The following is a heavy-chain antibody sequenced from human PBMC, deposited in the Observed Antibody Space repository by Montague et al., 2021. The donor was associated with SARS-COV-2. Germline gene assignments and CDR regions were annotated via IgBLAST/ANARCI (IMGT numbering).Heavy chain of an antibody. D-gene: IGHD6-13*01. V-gene: IGHV1-24*01. J-gene: IGHJ4*02. CDR1: GYTLTELS. Sequence: SVKVSCKVSGYTLTELSMHWVRQAPGKGLEWMGGFDPEDGETIYAQKFQGRVTMTEDTSTDTAYMELSSLKSEDTAVYYCATELVRIAAAGPNYFDYWGQGTLVTVSS. CDR3: ATELVRIAAAGPNYFDY. CDR2: FDPEDGET.